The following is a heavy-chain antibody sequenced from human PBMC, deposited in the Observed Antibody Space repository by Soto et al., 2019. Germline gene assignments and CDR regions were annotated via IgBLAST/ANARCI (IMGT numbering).Heavy chain of an antibody. CDR3: ARGVASAGTGVYNWFDP. CDR1: GGTFSSYA. V-gene: IGHV1-69*01. J-gene: IGHJ5*02. Sequence: QVQLVQSGAEVKKPGSSVKVSCKASGGTFSSYAISWVRQAPGQGLEWMGGIIPIFGTANYAQKFQGRVTITADDSTSTAYMELSSLRSEDTAVYYCARGVASAGTGVYNWFDPWGQGTLVTVSS. D-gene: IGHD6-13*01. CDR2: IIPIFGTA.